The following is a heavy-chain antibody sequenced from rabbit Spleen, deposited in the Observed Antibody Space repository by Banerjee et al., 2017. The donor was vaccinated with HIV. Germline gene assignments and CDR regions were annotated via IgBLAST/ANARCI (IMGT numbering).Heavy chain of an antibody. CDR2: IDTGSSGFT. V-gene: IGHV1S45*01. CDR1: RFDFNSGG. CDR3: ARETWGSTGNYGL. Sequence: QEHLVESGGGLVQPGGSLTLSCKASRFDFNSGGVSWVRQAPGKGLEWIACIDTGSSGFTYYANWAKGRFTISKTSSTTVTLQVTSLTAADTATYFCARETWGSTGNYGLWGQGTLVTVS. D-gene: IGHD7-1*01. J-gene: IGHJ4*01.